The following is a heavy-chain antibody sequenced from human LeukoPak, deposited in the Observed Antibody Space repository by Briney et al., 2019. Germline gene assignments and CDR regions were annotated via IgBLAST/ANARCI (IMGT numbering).Heavy chain of an antibody. CDR3: AKHEGVGAYSQPFDY. V-gene: IGHV3-23*01. CDR1: GFTFSSYA. J-gene: IGHJ4*02. Sequence: GGSLRLSCAASGFTFSSYAMSWVRQAPGKGLEWVSAISGSGGSTYYANSVKGRFTISRDNSKNTLYLQMNSLRAEDTAVYYCAKHEGVGAYSQPFDYWGQGTLVTVSS. D-gene: IGHD1-26*01. CDR2: ISGSGGST.